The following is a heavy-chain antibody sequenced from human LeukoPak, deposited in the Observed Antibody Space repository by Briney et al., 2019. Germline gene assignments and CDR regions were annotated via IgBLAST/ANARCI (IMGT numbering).Heavy chain of an antibody. CDR3: AKEKLWFGELSPSDY. Sequence: GGSLRLSCAASGFTFSSYAMSWVRQAPGKGMEWVSAISGSGGSTYYADSVKGRFTISRDNSKNTLYLQMNSLRAEDTAVYYCAKEKLWFGELSPSDYWGQGTLVTVSS. D-gene: IGHD3-10*01. J-gene: IGHJ4*02. CDR2: ISGSGGST. CDR1: GFTFSSYA. V-gene: IGHV3-23*01.